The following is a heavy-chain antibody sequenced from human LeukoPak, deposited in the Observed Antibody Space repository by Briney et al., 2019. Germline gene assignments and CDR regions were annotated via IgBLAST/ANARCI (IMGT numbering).Heavy chain of an antibody. J-gene: IGHJ6*02. CDR1: GFTFNSYW. CDR3: AREGITVALNYYGMDV. Sequence: PGGTLTLSCTVSGFTFNSYWVSWVRQAPGKSLEWLTNINQDGSEKYYVDSVNGRFTVSRGNGKNSLYLQLNSLRVDDTAAYYCAREGITVALNYYGMDVWRQGNTVTVS. V-gene: IGHV3-7*01. CDR2: INQDGSEK. D-gene: IGHD6-19*01.